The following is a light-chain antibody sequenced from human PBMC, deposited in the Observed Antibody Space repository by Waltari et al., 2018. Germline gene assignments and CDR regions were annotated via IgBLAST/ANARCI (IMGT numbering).Light chain of an antibody. CDR3: QSYDSSLSGSV. CDR1: SSNIGAGYD. V-gene: IGLV1-40*01. J-gene: IGLJ3*02. Sequence: QSVLTQPPSVSGAPGQGVTISCTGSSSNIGAGYDVHWYQQLPGTAPKLLIYGNSNRPSGVPDRFSGSKSGTSASLAITGLQADDEADYYCQSYDSSLSGSVFGGGTKLTVL. CDR2: GNS.